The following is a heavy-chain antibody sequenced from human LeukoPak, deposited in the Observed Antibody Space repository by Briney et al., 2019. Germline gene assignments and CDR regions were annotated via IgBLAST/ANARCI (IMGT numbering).Heavy chain of an antibody. D-gene: IGHD6-13*01. CDR3: AKEGIAAAGADF. V-gene: IGHV3-74*01. CDR2: INSDGSST. CDR1: GFTFSSYW. Sequence: PGGSLRLSCAASGFTFSSYWMHWVRQAPGKGLVWVSRINSDGSSTSYADSVKGRFTISRDNTKNTLYLQMNSLRAEDTAVYYCAKEGIAAAGADFWGQGTLVTVSS. J-gene: IGHJ4*02.